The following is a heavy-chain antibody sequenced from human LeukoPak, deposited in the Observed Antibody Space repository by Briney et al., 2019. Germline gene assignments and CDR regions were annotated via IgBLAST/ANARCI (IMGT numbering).Heavy chain of an antibody. D-gene: IGHD4-17*01. Sequence: TGGSLRLSCAASGFTFSSYAMHWVRQASGKGLEWVGRIRSKANSYAPAYAASVKGRFTISRDDSKSTAYLQMNSLKTEDTAVYYCTRAEAQRGIMTTVTTDYYGMDVWGQGTTVTVSS. V-gene: IGHV3-73*01. CDR3: TRAEAQRGIMTTVTTDYYGMDV. J-gene: IGHJ6*02. CDR1: GFTFSSYA. CDR2: IRSKANSYAP.